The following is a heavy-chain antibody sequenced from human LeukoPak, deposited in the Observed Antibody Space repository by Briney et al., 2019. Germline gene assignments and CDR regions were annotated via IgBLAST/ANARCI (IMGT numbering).Heavy chain of an antibody. CDR2: IYYSGST. CDR3: ARIVVPAAIPGGWFDP. J-gene: IGHJ5*02. V-gene: IGHV4-59*01. D-gene: IGHD2-2*02. CDR1: GGSISSYY. Sequence: TSETLSLTCTVSGGSISSYYWSWIRQPPGKGLEWIGYIYYSGSTNYNPSLKSRVTISVDTSKNQFSLKLSSVTAADTAVYYCARIVVPAAIPGGWFDPWGQGTLVTVSP.